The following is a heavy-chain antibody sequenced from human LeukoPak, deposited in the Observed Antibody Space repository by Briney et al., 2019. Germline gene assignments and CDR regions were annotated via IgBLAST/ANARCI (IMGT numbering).Heavy chain of an antibody. Sequence: ASVKVSCKASGYTFTSYDINWVRQATGQGLEWMGWVNPNSGHTGFAQKFQGRVSMTSNTSISTAYMEVRSLRSEDTAVYYCARESGGPDYWGQGTLVTVSS. J-gene: IGHJ4*02. V-gene: IGHV1-8*01. CDR1: GYTFTSYD. CDR3: ARESGGPDY. CDR2: VNPNSGHT. D-gene: IGHD4-23*01.